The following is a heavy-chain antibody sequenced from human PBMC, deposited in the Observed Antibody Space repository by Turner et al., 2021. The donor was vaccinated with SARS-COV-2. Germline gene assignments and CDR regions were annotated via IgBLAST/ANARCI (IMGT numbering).Heavy chain of an antibody. Sequence: QVQLVESGGGVVKPGGSLRLPCAASGFTFSDYYMGWIRQAPGKGLEWVSYISSIGGTTYYADSVEGRFTVSRDNAENSLYLQMDSLRAEDTAVYYCAREGGAGSVAYWGQGALVTVSS. V-gene: IGHV3-11*01. CDR2: ISSIGGTT. CDR3: AREGGAGSVAY. CDR1: GFTFSDYY. J-gene: IGHJ4*02. D-gene: IGHD6-19*01.